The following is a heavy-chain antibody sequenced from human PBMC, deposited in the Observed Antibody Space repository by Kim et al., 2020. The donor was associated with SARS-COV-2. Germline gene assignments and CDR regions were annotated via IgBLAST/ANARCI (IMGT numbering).Heavy chain of an antibody. CDR3: ARHSAVAWDSSSPEDY. J-gene: IGHJ4*01. D-gene: IGHD6-6*01. Sequence: TLSLPPTVSGGSISSSSYYWGWIRQPPGKGLEWIGSIYYSGSTYYNPSLKSRVTISVDTSKNQFSLKLSSVTAADTAVYYCARHSAVAWDSSSPEDY. CDR2: IYYSGST. CDR1: GGSISSSSYY. V-gene: IGHV4-39*01.